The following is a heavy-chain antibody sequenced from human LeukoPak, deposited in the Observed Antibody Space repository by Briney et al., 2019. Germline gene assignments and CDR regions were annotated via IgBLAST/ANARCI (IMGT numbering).Heavy chain of an antibody. J-gene: IGHJ4*02. Sequence: PSETLSLTCAVYGGSFSGYYWSWIRQPPGKGLEWIGEINHSGSTNYNPSLKSRVTISVDTSKNQFSLKLSSVTAADTAVYYCARGFRRTYYYDSSGYPFDYWGQGTLVTVSS. CDR1: GGSFSGYY. D-gene: IGHD3-22*01. V-gene: IGHV4-34*01. CDR3: ARGFRRTYYYDSSGYPFDY. CDR2: INHSGST.